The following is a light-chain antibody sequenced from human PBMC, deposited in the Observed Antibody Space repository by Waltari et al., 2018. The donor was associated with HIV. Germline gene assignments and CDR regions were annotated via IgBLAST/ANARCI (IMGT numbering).Light chain of an antibody. CDR2: AAA. CDR1: QDIGSW. CDR3: QQANSFSPLS. V-gene: IGKV1-12*01. J-gene: IGKJ4*01. Sequence: DMQMPHSPSSLSASVGDRVPITCRASQDIGSWLAWYQQKPGRAPRLLIFAAASLQGGVPPRFRGGGSGTDFTLTITRLQPEDVATYYCQQANSFSPLSFGGGTRVDLK.